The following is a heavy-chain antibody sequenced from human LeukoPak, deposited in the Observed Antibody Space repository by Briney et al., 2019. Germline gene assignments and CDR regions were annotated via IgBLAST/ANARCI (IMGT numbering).Heavy chain of an antibody. D-gene: IGHD3-10*01. CDR1: GYTFTGYY. Sequence: ATVKVSCKASGYTFTGYYVHWVRQAPGQGLEWMGWINPNSGGTNYARKFQGRVTMTRDTSISTAYMELSRLRSDDTAVYYCARVESYYGSGSYYPSYHFDYWGQGTLVTVSS. V-gene: IGHV1-2*02. CDR2: INPNSGGT. CDR3: ARVESYYGSGSYYPSYHFDY. J-gene: IGHJ4*02.